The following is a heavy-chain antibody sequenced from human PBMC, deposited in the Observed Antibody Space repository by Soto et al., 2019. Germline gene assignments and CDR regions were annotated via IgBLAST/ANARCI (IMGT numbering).Heavy chain of an antibody. D-gene: IGHD3-22*01. CDR1: GYSFTSYW. J-gene: IGHJ3*02. Sequence: GESLKISCKGSGYSFTSYWIGWVRQMPGKGLEWMGIIYPGDSDTRYSPSFQGQVTISADKSISTAYLQWSSLKASNTAMYYCASQRLGYYYDSSGPTDAFDIWGQGTMVTVSS. CDR2: IYPGDSDT. CDR3: ASQRLGYYYDSSGPTDAFDI. V-gene: IGHV5-51*01.